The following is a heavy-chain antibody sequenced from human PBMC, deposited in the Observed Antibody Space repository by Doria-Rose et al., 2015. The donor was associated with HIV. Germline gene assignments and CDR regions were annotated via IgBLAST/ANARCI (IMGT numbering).Heavy chain of an antibody. J-gene: IGHJ4*02. CDR2: IFYTGST. CDR1: GGSISHYY. CDR3: ARVLSGTYDY. D-gene: IGHD1-26*01. Sequence: QVQLQESGPGLVKPSETLSLTCSVSGGSISHYYLSWLRQTPGKGLEYIGDIFYTGSTNYSPSLKSRVSISIDTSKNKFSLRLSSVTAADTAVYYCARVLSGTYDYWGQGTLVTVSS. V-gene: IGHV4-59*01.